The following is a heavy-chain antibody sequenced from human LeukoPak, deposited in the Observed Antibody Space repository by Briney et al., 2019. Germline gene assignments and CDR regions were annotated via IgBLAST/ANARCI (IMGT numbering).Heavy chain of an antibody. V-gene: IGHV3-23*01. CDR2: ISGSGGST. Sequence: PGGSLRLSCAASGFIFSSYGMSWVRQAPGKGLEWVSAISGSGGSTYYADSVKGRFTISRDNSKNTLYLQMNSLRAEDTAVYYCAKESLGGSFFDYWGQGTLVTVSS. D-gene: IGHD1-26*01. CDR3: AKESLGGSFFDY. J-gene: IGHJ4*02. CDR1: GFIFSSYG.